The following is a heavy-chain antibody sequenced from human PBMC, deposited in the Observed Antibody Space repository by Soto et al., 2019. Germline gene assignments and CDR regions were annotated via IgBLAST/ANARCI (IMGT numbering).Heavy chain of an antibody. CDR2: MTSSSTYI. CDR1: GFSFSSDS. V-gene: IGHV3-21*01. CDR3: ARSLQGIFSGFDP. Sequence: GGSLRLSCAASGFSFSSDSMTWVRHAPGKGLEWVSSMTSSSTYIYYADSVKGRFTISRDNAKNSLYLQMNSLRAEDTALYYCARSLQGIFSGFDPWGQGTLVTVSS. D-gene: IGHD3-3*01. J-gene: IGHJ5*02.